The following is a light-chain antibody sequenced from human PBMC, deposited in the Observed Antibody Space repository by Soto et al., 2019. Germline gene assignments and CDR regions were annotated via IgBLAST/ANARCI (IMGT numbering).Light chain of an antibody. Sequence: DIQVTQSPSYLSASVGDRVTITCQASQDISNYLNWYQQKPGKAPKLLIYDASNLETGVPSRFSGSGSGTDFTFTISSLQPEDFATYYCQQYDNPPLTFGGGTKVEIK. CDR1: QDISNY. CDR2: DAS. CDR3: QQYDNPPLT. J-gene: IGKJ4*01. V-gene: IGKV1-33*01.